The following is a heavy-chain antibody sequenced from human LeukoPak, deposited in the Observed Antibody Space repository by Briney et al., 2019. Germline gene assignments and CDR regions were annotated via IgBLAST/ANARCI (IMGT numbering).Heavy chain of an antibody. D-gene: IGHD1/OR15-1a*01. J-gene: IGHJ5*02. CDR1: GYSFDTYW. Sequence: GESLKISCKGSGYSFDTYWVGWVRQMPGKGLEWMGLVYPGDSDTRYSPSFEGQVTFSADKSINTAYLQWSSLKASGTAMYYCARSGTSGTRWFDPWGQGTLVTVSS. CDR2: VYPGDSDT. CDR3: ARSGTSGTRWFDP. V-gene: IGHV5-51*01.